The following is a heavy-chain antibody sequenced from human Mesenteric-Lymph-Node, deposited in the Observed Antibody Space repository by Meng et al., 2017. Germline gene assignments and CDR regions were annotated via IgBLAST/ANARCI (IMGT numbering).Heavy chain of an antibody. CDR2: ISAYNGNT. CDR3: ARESLRSYQNDAFDI. CDR1: GYTFTSYG. D-gene: IGHD4-23*01. Sequence: ASVKVSCKASGYTFTSYGISWVRQAPGQGLEWMGWISAYNGNTNYAQKLQGRVTMTTDTSTSTAYMELRSLRSDDTAVYYCARESLRSYQNDAFDIWGQGTMVTVSS. V-gene: IGHV1-18*01. J-gene: IGHJ3*02.